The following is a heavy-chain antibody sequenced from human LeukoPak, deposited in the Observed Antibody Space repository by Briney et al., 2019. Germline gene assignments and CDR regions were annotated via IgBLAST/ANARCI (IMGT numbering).Heavy chain of an antibody. CDR1: GGTFSSYA. J-gene: IGHJ5*02. CDR3: ARDRGAYCSSTSCCTGNWFDP. V-gene: IGHV1-69*01. Sequence: PGKVSCQASGGTFSSYAISWVRQAPGQGLEWMGGIIPIFCTANYAQKFQGRVTITADESTSTAYMELSSLRSEDTAVYYCARDRGAYCSSTSCCTGNWFDPWGQGTLVTVSS. CDR2: IIPIFCTA. D-gene: IGHD2-2*02.